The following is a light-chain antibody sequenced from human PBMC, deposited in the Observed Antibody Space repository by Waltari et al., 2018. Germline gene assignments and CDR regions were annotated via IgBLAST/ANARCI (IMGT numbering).Light chain of an antibody. V-gene: IGKV3-20*01. CDR2: GAS. CDR1: QSVSSSY. J-gene: IGKJ1*01. CDR3: QQYGSSPPWT. Sequence: EIVLTQSPGTLSLSPGERATLSCRASQSVSSSYLAWYQQKPGQAPRLLIYGASSRATGIPDMFSGSGSGTDFTFTISRLEPEDFAVYYCQQYGSSPPWTFGQGTKVEIK.